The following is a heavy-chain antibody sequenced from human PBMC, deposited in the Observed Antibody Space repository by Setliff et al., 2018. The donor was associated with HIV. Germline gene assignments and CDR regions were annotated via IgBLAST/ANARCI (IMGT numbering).Heavy chain of an antibody. V-gene: IGHV4-31*03. D-gene: IGHD6-25*01. Sequence: SETLSLTCTVSGGSINSGEYYWSWSRQRPGKGLEWIGYIYNTGDAYYNPPLQGRVTISLDTSKNQFSLRLTSVTAADTAVYYCARWYTTGRGWFDPWGQGTRVTVSS. CDR3: ARWYTTGRGWFDP. CDR2: IYNTGDA. J-gene: IGHJ5*02. CDR1: GGSINSGEYY.